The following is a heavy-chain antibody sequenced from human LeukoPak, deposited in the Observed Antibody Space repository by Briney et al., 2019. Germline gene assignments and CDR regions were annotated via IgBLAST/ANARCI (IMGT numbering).Heavy chain of an antibody. CDR3: ARGVAFDY. CDR2: ISTGTSYT. CDR1: GFTFSDYY. J-gene: IGHJ4*02. V-gene: IGHV3-11*05. D-gene: IGHD5-12*01. Sequence: GGSLRLSCSASGFTFSDYYMSWIRQAPGKGLEWLSYISTGTSYTNCADSVKGRFTISRDDAKNSLYLQMNSLRAEDTAVYYCARGVAFDYWGQGTLVTVSS.